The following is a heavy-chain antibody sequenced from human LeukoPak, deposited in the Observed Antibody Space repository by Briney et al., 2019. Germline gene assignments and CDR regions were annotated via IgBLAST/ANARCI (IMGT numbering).Heavy chain of an antibody. D-gene: IGHD4-11*01. J-gene: IGHJ4*02. V-gene: IGHV4-4*09. Sequence: SETLSLTCTVSGGSISGGYWSWIRQPPGRGLEWIGYVYTSGSTNYNPSLKSRVTISVDTSKSQFALKLSSVTAADTAVYYCAKSYFDYSTYYSYYFNLWGQGALVTVSS. CDR3: AKSYFDYSTYYSYYFNL. CDR1: GGSISGGY. CDR2: VYTSGST.